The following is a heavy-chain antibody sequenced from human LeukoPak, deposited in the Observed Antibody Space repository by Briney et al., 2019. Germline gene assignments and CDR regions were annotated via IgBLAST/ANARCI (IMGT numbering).Heavy chain of an antibody. CDR1: GDSVSSNSAA. CDR3: ARERDIAARLVLDY. V-gene: IGHV6-1*01. D-gene: IGHD6-6*01. CDR2: TYYRSKWYN. J-gene: IGHJ4*02. Sequence: PSRTLSLTCAISGDSVSSNSAAWNWVRQSPSRGLEWLGRTYYRSKWYNDYAVSVKSRITINPHTPKNQFSLQLNYVTPEDTAGYYCARERDIAARLVLDYWGQGTLVTVSS.